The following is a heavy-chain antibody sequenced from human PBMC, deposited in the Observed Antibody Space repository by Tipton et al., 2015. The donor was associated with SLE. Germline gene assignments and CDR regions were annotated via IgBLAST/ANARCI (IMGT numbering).Heavy chain of an antibody. D-gene: IGHD3-3*01. CDR1: GGSISSYY. CDR2: IYTSGST. V-gene: IGHV4-59*01. Sequence: TLSLTCTVSGGSISSYYWSWIRQPPGKGLEWIGYIYTSGSTNYNPSLKSRVTISVDTSKNQVSLKLSSGTAADTAVYYCARGAGVLFGVVIGCYFDYWGQGTLVTVSS. J-gene: IGHJ4*02. CDR3: ARGAGVLFGVVIGCYFDY.